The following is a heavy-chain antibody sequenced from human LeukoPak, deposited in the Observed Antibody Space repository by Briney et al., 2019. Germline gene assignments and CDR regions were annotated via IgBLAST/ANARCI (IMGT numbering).Heavy chain of an antibody. D-gene: IGHD4-23*01. CDR1: GGSFFGYH. CDR3: ARDPTTVITTPYYLDD. CDR2: INHRGIT. J-gene: IGHJ4*02. Sequence: PSETLSLTCAVSGGSFFGYHWNWIRQVPGKGLEWIGEINHRGITNYNPSLKSRVTISVDTSKNQFSLRLRSVTAADTAVYYCARDPTTVITTPYYLDDWGQGTLVTVSS. V-gene: IGHV4-34*01.